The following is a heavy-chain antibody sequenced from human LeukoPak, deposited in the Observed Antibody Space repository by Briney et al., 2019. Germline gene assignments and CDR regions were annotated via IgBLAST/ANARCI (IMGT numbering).Heavy chain of an antibody. CDR3: ARDVSSPPPHVVVVAAGDDAFDI. J-gene: IGHJ3*02. D-gene: IGHD2-15*01. V-gene: IGHV1-2*02. CDR1: GYTFTGYY. Sequence: ASVKVSCKASGYTFTGYYMHWVRQAPGQGLEWMGWINPNSGGTNYAQKFQGRATMTRDTSISTAYMELSRLRSDDTAVYYCARDVSSPPPHVVVVAAGDDAFDIWGQGTMVTVSS. CDR2: INPNSGGT.